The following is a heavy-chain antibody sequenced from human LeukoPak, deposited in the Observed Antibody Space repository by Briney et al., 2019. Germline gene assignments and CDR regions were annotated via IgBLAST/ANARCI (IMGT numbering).Heavy chain of an antibody. CDR3: ARETTVTFDY. J-gene: IGHJ4*02. Sequence: GGSLRLSCAASGFTFSSYEMNWVRRAPGKGLEWVSYISSSGSTIYYADSVKGRFTISRDNAKNSLYLQMNSLRAEDTAVYYCARETTVTFDYWGQGTLATVSS. D-gene: IGHD4-17*01. CDR2: ISSSGSTI. CDR1: GFTFSSYE. V-gene: IGHV3-48*03.